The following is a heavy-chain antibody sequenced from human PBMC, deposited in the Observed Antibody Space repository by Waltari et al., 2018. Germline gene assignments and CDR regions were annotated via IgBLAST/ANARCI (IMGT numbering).Heavy chain of an antibody. CDR1: VYTFTSFD. J-gene: IGHJ5*02. V-gene: IGHV1-8*01. CDR2: MNPNNGNT. D-gene: IGHD6-13*01. CDR3: ARDPGYSNWFDP. Sequence: QVQLVQSGAEVKRPGASVKVSCKASVYTFTSFDIYWVRQARGQGLECMGCMNPNNGNTDYAHKVRGRVTMTRNTSITTAYMELSSLRSEDTAVYYCARDPGYSNWFDPWGQGTLVTVSS.